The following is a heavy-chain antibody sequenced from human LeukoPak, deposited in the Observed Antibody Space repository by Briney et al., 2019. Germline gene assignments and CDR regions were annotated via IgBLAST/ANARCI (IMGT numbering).Heavy chain of an antibody. J-gene: IGHJ4*02. D-gene: IGHD2-15*01. V-gene: IGHV3-7*01. Sequence: GGSLRLSCAASGFTFSSYWMSWVRQAPGKGLEWVANIKQDGSEKYYVDSVKARFTISRDNAKNSLYLQMNSLRAEDTAVYYCARERHGGYVDYWGQGTLVTVSS. CDR3: ARERHGGYVDY. CDR2: IKQDGSEK. CDR1: GFTFSSYW.